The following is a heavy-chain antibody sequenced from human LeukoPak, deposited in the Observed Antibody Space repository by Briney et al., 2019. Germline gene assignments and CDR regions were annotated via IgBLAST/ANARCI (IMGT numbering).Heavy chain of an antibody. J-gene: IGHJ5*02. CDR2: IRYDGSNE. CDR1: GFTFSSYG. CDR3: PRDVKYYYGSESLDWFDP. V-gene: IGHV3-30*02. Sequence: GGSLRLSCAASGFTFSSYGMHWVRQAPGKGLEWVSFIRYDGSNEYYADSVKGRFTISRDNAKNSLYLQMNSLRAEDTAVYYCPRDVKYYYGSESLDWFDPWGQGTLDTVSS. D-gene: IGHD3-10*01.